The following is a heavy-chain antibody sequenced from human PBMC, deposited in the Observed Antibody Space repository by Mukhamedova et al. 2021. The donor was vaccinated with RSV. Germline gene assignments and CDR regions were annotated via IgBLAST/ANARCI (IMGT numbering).Heavy chain of an antibody. D-gene: IGHD5-18*01. CDR2: IPIFGTA. J-gene: IGHJ3*02. Sequence: IPIFGTANYAQKFQGRVTITADESTSTAYMELSSLRSEDTAVYYCARVHTAMVIRHAFDIWGQGTMVTVSS. V-gene: IGHV1-69*01. CDR3: ARVHTAMVIRHAFDI.